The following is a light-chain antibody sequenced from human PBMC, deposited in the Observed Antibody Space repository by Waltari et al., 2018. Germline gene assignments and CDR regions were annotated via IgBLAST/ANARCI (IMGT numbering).Light chain of an antibody. J-gene: IGKJ2*01. V-gene: IGKV3-20*01. CDR1: QSVSSSY. CDR2: GAS. CDR3: QQYGSSLMYT. Sequence: EIVLTQSPGTLSLSPGERATLSCRASQSVSSSYLAWYQQKPGQAPRLLIYGASSRATGIPDRFSGSGSGTDFTLTISRLEPEDFAVYYCQQYGSSLMYTFIQGTKVEIK.